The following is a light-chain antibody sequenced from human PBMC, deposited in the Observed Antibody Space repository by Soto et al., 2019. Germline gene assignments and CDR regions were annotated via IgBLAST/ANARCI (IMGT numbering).Light chain of an antibody. CDR2: EVN. Sequence: QSALTQPPSASGSPGQSVAISCTGTSSDVGGYNYVSWYRQHPGKAPKLMIYEVNKRPSGVPDRFSGSKSGNTASLTVSGLQAEDEADYYCSSYPGSSNVFGTGTKLSVL. V-gene: IGLV2-8*01. J-gene: IGLJ1*01. CDR1: SSDVGGYNY. CDR3: SSYPGSSNV.